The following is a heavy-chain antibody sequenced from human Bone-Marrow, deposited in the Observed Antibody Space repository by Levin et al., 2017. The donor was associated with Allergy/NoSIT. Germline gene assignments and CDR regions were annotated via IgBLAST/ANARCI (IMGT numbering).Heavy chain of an antibody. J-gene: IGHJ4*02. V-gene: IGHV3-72*01. CDR1: GFTFSDHY. Sequence: PGGSLRLSCAASGFTFSDHYMDWVRQAPGKALEWVARIRNKPNRYTTEYAASVKGRSTISRDDSKNSLYLQMNSLKIEDTAVYYCARRGTGSAYSPYDYWGQGTLVTVSS. D-gene: IGHD3-10*01. CDR2: IRNKPNRYTT. CDR3: ARRGTGSAYSPYDY.